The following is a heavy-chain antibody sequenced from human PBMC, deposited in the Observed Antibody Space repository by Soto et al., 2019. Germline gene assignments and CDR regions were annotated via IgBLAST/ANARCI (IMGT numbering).Heavy chain of an antibody. CDR3: ARGPWQQLVRNYYYGMDV. CDR1: GGSFSGYY. J-gene: IGHJ6*02. V-gene: IGHV4-34*01. D-gene: IGHD6-13*01. Sequence: SETLSLTCAVYGGSFSGYYWSWIRQPPGKGLEWFGEINHSGSTNYNPSLKSRVTISVDTSKNQFSLKLSSVTAADTAVYYCARGPWQQLVRNYYYGMDVWGQGTTVTVSS. CDR2: INHSGST.